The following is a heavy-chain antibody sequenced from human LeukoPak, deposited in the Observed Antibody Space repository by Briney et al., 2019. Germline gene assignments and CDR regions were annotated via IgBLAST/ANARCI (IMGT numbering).Heavy chain of an antibody. D-gene: IGHD3-16*01. CDR2: ISGSGGST. CDR1: GFTFSSYG. Sequence: GGSLRLSCAASGFTFSSYGMSWVRQAPGKGLEWVSAISGSGGSTYYADSVKGRFTISRDNSKNTVYLQMTSLRAEDTAVFYCAKGTTDYDASDPLDFWGQGTLVTVSS. V-gene: IGHV3-23*01. CDR3: AKGTTDYDASDPLDF. J-gene: IGHJ4*02.